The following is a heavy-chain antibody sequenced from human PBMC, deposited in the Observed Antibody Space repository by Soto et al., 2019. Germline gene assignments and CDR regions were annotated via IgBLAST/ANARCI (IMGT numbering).Heavy chain of an antibody. J-gene: IGHJ6*02. CDR1: GGTFSSYA. CDR2: IIPIFGTA. V-gene: IGHV1-69*12. Sequence: QVQLVQSGAEVKKPGSSVKVSCKASGGTFSSYAISWVRQAPGQGLEWMGGIIPIFGTANYAQKFQGRDSITAEEPTTTADMEMRSLRSEDTAFYYCERNPGGRGYYYVMDVWGQGTTVTVSS. D-gene: IGHD2-15*01. CDR3: ERNPGGRGYYYVMDV.